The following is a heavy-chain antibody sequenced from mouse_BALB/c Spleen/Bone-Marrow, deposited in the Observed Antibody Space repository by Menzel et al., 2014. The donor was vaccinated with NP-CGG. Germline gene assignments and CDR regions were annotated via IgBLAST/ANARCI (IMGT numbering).Heavy chain of an antibody. D-gene: IGHD4-1*01. J-gene: IGHJ4*01. Sequence: QVQLKESGPELVKPGASVKMSCKASGYTFTSYHIHWVKQRPGQGLEWIGWIYPGDGSTKYNEKFKGKTTLTADKSSSTAYMLLSSLTSEDSAIYFCARKENWAYAMNYWGRGTSVTVSS. CDR3: ARKENWAYAMNY. CDR2: IYPGDGST. CDR1: GYTFTSYH. V-gene: IGHV1S56*01.